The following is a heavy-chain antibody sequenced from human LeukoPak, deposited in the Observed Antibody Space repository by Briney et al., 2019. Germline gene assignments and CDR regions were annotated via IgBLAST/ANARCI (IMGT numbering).Heavy chain of an antibody. CDR3: ARGRVVGALYFDY. D-gene: IGHD1-26*01. J-gene: IGHJ4*02. Sequence: GGSLRLSWAASGFTVSSNYMSWVRQAPGKGLEWVSVIYSGGSTYYADSVKGRFTISRDNSKNTLYLQMNSLRAEDTAVYYCARGRVVGALYFDYWGQGTLVTVSS. CDR2: IYSGGST. CDR1: GFTVSSNY. V-gene: IGHV3-53*01.